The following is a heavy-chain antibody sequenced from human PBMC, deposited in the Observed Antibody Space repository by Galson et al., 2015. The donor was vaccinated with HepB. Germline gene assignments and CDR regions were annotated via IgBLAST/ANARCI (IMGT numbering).Heavy chain of an antibody. Sequence: SLRLSCAASGFSFSSYAMHWVRQAPGKGLECVSAIGVNAGSTDYADSVKGRFTISRDNSKNMLYLQMNNLRAEDTAVYYCAKGTTNIDYWGQGTLVTVSS. J-gene: IGHJ4*02. CDR2: IGVNAGST. CDR3: AKGTTNIDY. V-gene: IGHV3-23*01. D-gene: IGHD1-1*01. CDR1: GFSFSSYA.